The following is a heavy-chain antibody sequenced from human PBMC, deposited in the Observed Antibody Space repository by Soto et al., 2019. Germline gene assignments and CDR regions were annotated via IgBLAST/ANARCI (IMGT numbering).Heavy chain of an antibody. CDR1: GFTFSSYA. V-gene: IGHV3-23*01. Sequence: GGSLRLSCAASGFTFSSYAMSWVRQAPGKGLEWVSAISGSGGSTYYSDSVKGRFTIARDNSKNTLYLQMNSLRAEDTAVYYCAKALGGVYAFDIWGQGTMVTVSS. CDR2: ISGSGGST. CDR3: AKALGGVYAFDI. D-gene: IGHD3-10*01. J-gene: IGHJ3*02.